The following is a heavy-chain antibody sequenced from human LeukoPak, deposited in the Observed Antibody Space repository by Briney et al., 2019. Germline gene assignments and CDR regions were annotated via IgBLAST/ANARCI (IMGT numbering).Heavy chain of an antibody. CDR2: INPNSGGT. D-gene: IGHD1-26*01. CDR3: ARGPGWDGSYYVVRSMGNWLDP. J-gene: IGHJ5*02. CDR1: GYTFTGYY. V-gene: IGHV1-2*06. Sequence: ASVKVSCKASGYTFTGYYMHWVRQAPGQGLEWMGRINPNSGGTNYAQKFQGRVTMTRDTSISTAYMELSRLRSDDTAVYYCARGPGWDGSYYVVRSMGNWLDPWGQGTLVTVSS.